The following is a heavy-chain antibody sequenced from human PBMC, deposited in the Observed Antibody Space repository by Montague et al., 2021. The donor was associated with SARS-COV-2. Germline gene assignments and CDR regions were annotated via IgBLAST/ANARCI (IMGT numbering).Heavy chain of an antibody. V-gene: IGHV3-21*01. CDR3: ARDLGSSNSDY. CDR1: AFTFSSYT. J-gene: IGHJ4*02. Sequence: SLRLSCAASAFTFSSYTMNWVRQAPGRGLEWVSSISPSSNFIYYADSVKGRFTISRDNAKNSLYLQMNSLRADDTAVYFCARDLGSSNSDYWGQGTLVTVSS. CDR2: ISPSSNFI. D-gene: IGHD2-15*01.